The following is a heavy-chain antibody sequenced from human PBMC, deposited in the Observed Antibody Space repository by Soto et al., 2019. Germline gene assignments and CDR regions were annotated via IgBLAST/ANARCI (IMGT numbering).Heavy chain of an antibody. V-gene: IGHV1-69*06. CDR1: GGTLSDHG. J-gene: IGHJ3*02. Sequence: QVQLEQSGAEVKKPGSSVKVSCKASGGTLSDHGVAWLRQAPGQGLEWMGGTIPVFNTAKYAQKFQGRVTVTADKFTNIAYMALSSLRSEDNAFYFCARGVYGSGNYYTGPSAFDSWGQGTMVIVSS. CDR2: TIPVFNTA. D-gene: IGHD3-10*01. CDR3: ARGVYGSGNYYTGPSAFDS.